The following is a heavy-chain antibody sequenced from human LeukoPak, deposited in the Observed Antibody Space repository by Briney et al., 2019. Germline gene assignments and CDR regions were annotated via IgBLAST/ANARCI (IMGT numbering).Heavy chain of an antibody. Sequence: ASVKVSCKASGYTFTSYGISWVRQAPGQGLEWMGWIGAYNGNTNYAQKLQGRVTMTTDTSTSTAYMALRSLRSDDTAVYYCASSPYSYGSNYYYYYMDVWGKGTTVTVSS. CDR1: GYTFTSYG. D-gene: IGHD5-18*01. V-gene: IGHV1-18*01. CDR3: ASSPYSYGSNYYYYYMDV. CDR2: IGAYNGNT. J-gene: IGHJ6*03.